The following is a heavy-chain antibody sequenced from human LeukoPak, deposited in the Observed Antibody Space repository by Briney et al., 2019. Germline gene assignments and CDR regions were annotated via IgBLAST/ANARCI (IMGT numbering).Heavy chain of an antibody. CDR1: GFTFSSSW. J-gene: IGHJ5*02. D-gene: IGHD3-10*01. V-gene: IGHV3-7*01. Sequence: GGSLRLSCASSGFTFSSSWMSWVRQAPGKGLKWVAHIKQDGSEKYYVDSVKGRFTISRDIAKNSLYLQMNSLRAEDTAIYYCASGSLWSPNWFDPWGQGTLVTVSS. CDR2: IKQDGSEK. CDR3: ASGSLWSPNWFDP.